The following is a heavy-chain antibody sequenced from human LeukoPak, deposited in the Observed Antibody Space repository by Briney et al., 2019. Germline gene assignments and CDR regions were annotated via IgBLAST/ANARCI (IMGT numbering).Heavy chain of an antibody. V-gene: IGHV3-30*02. CDR3: ANPAGLRLYYFDH. CDR2: IRYDGSNK. D-gene: IGHD5-12*01. CDR1: GFTFSSYG. J-gene: IGHJ4*02. Sequence: GGSLRLSCAASGFTFSSYGMHWVRQAPGKGLEWVAFIRYDGSNKYYADSVKGRFTISRDNSKNTLYLQMNSLRAEDTAVYYCANPAGLRLYYFDHWGQGTLVTVSS.